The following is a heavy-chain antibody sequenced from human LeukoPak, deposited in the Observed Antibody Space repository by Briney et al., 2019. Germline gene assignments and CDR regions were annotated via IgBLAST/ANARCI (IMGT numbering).Heavy chain of an antibody. CDR1: GYALTSYG. Sequence: ASVKVSCKPSGYALTSYGISWVRQAPGQGLEWMGWISAYNGNTNYAQKFQSRVAMTTDRSRTTAFIEVTSLTYDDTAVYYCARGTRASFFDIWGQGTMVTVSS. CDR2: ISAYNGNT. V-gene: IGHV1-18*01. J-gene: IGHJ3*02. CDR3: ARGTRASFFDI.